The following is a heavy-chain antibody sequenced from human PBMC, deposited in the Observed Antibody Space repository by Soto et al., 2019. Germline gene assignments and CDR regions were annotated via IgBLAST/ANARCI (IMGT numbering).Heavy chain of an antibody. CDR3: SRAKVVITTEGHGWFDP. Sequence: GGSLRLSCAASGFTFSSYGMHWVRQAPGKGLEWVAVIWYDGSNKYYADSVKGRFTISRDNSKNTLYLQMNSLRAEDTAGYYCSRAKVVITTEGHGWFDPWGQGTLVTVSS. J-gene: IGHJ5*02. D-gene: IGHD3-22*01. CDR2: IWYDGSNK. CDR1: GFTFSSYG. V-gene: IGHV3-33*01.